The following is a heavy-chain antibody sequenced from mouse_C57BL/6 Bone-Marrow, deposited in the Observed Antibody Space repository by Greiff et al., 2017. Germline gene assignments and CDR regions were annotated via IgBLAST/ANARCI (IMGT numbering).Heavy chain of an antibody. J-gene: IGHJ3*01. CDR3: ARREYDYEGFAY. Sequence: QVQLQQPGAELVRPGSSVKLSCKASGYTFTSYWMHWVKQRPIQGLEWIGNIDPSDSETHYNQKFKDKATLTVDKSSSTAYMQLSSLTSEDSAVYYCARREYDYEGFAYWGQGTLVTVSA. D-gene: IGHD2-4*01. V-gene: IGHV1-52*01. CDR1: GYTFTSYW. CDR2: IDPSDSET.